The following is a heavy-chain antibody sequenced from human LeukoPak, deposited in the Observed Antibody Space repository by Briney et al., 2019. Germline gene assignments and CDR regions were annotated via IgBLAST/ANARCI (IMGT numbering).Heavy chain of an antibody. V-gene: IGHV1-24*01. CDR2: FDPEDGET. Sequence: ASVKVSCKVSGYTLTELSMHWVRQAPGKGLEWMGGFDPEDGETIYAQKFQGWVTMTRDTSISTAYMELSRLRSDDTAVYYCARENRYCSSTSCYEYNWFDPWGQGTLVTVSS. CDR3: ARENRYCSSTSCYEYNWFDP. J-gene: IGHJ5*02. CDR1: GYTLTELS. D-gene: IGHD2-2*01.